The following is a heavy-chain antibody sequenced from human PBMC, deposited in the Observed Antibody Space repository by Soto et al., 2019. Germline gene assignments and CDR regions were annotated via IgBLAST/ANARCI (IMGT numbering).Heavy chain of an antibody. CDR1: GYTFTGYY. CDR3: ATELQQLAYYYYGMDV. CDR2: INPNSGGT. J-gene: IGHJ6*02. V-gene: IGHV1-2*04. D-gene: IGHD6-13*01. Sequence: ASVKVSCKASGYTFTGYYMHWVRQAPGQGLEWMGWINPNSGGTNYAQKFQGWVTMTRDTSISTAYMELSSLRSEDTAVYYCATELQQLAYYYYGMDVWGQGTTVTVS.